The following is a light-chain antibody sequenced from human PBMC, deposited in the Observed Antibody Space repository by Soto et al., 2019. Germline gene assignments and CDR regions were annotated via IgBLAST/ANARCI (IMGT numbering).Light chain of an antibody. CDR3: TSYVGNDIWV. J-gene: IGLJ3*02. CDR1: SSDVGAYKY. CDR2: EVT. V-gene: IGLV2-8*01. Sequence: QSALTQPPSASGSPGQSVPLSCTGTSSDVGAYKYVSWYQQYPGKAPKLMIYEVTKRPSGVPDRFSGSKSGNTASLTVSGLQAEEEADYYCTSYVGNDIWVFGGGTKLTVL.